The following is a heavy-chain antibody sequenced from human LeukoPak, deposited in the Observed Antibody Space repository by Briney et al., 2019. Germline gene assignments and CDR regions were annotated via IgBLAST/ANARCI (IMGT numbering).Heavy chain of an antibody. CDR3: ARQRCYGGYCHRSDQYYYMDV. D-gene: IGHD4-23*01. CDR2: IYSSVSS. Sequence: SETLSLTCTVSGDSISDHYWSWIRQPPGEGLEWIGYIYSSVSSNYNPSLKSRVTISIDTSESQVSLQLSSVTAADTAMYYCARQRCYGGYCHRSDQYYYMDVWGKGTTVTVSS. CDR1: GDSISDHY. J-gene: IGHJ6*03. V-gene: IGHV4-4*09.